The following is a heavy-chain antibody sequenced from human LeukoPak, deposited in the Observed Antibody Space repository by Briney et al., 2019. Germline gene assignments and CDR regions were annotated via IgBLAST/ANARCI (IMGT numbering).Heavy chain of an antibody. D-gene: IGHD1-26*01. CDR3: ARGPWGATIGYFDY. V-gene: IGHV3-30*04. CDR2: ISYDGSNK. J-gene: IGHJ4*02. CDR1: GFTFSSYA. Sequence: PGRSLRLSCAASGFTFSSYAMHWVRQAPGKGLEWVAVISYDGSNKYYADSVKGRFTISRDNSKNTLYLQMNSLRAEDTAVYYCARGPWGATIGYFDYWGQGTLVTVSS.